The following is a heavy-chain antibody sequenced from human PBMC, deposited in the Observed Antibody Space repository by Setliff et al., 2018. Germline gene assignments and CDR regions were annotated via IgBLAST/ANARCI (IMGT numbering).Heavy chain of an antibody. Sequence: SETLSLTCTVSGNSISSDYWSWIRQPAGKGLEWIGRIYTSGNTNYNPSLKSRVTMSVDTSKKQFSLKLSSVTAADTAVYYCARGKSYYYYMDVWGKGTTVTVLL. CDR2: IYTSGNT. CDR1: GNSISSDY. J-gene: IGHJ6*03. V-gene: IGHV4-4*07. CDR3: ARGKSYYYYMDV.